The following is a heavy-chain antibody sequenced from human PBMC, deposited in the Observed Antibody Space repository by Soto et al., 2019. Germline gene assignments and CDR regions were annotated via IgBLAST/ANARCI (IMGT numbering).Heavy chain of an antibody. J-gene: IGHJ5*02. CDR1: GGTFSSYI. CDR3: ARGGVAGFDP. CDR2: IIPIVGIA. Sequence: QVQLVQSGAEVKKPGSSVKVSCKASGGTFSSYIISWVRQAPGQGREWMGRIIPIVGIANYAQRFQGRVTITADKSTSTAYMEMSSLRSEDTAVYYCARGGVAGFDPWGQGTLVTVSS. D-gene: IGHD2-15*01. V-gene: IGHV1-69*02.